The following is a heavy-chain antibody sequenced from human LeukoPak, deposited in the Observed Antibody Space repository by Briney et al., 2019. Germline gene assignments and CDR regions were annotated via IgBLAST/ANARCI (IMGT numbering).Heavy chain of an antibody. J-gene: IGHJ4*02. Sequence: ASVKVSCKASGYTFTSYGISWVRQAPGQGLEWMGWIGAYNGNTNYAQKLQGRVTMTTDTSTSTAYMELRSLRSDDTAVYYCARHLSGVTGYTYGRGIDYWGQGTLVTVSS. CDR1: GYTFTSYG. CDR2: IGAYNGNT. V-gene: IGHV1-18*01. D-gene: IGHD5-18*01. CDR3: ARHLSGVTGYTYGRGIDY.